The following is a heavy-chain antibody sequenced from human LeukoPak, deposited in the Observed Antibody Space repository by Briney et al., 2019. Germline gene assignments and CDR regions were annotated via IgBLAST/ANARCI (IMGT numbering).Heavy chain of an antibody. CDR3: ARGGRLRYSSSWFIGGAFDI. CDR2: ISGSGGST. Sequence: GGTLRLSCAASGFTFSSYGMSWVRQAPGKGLEWVSAISGSGGSTYYADSVKGRFTISRDNSKNTLYLQMNSLRAEDTAVYYCARGGRLRYSSSWFIGGAFDIWGQGTMVTVSS. V-gene: IGHV3-23*01. D-gene: IGHD6-13*01. CDR1: GFTFSSYG. J-gene: IGHJ3*02.